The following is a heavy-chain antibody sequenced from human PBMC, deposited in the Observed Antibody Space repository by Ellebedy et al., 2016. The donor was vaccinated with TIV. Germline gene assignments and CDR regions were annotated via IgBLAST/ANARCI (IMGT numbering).Heavy chain of an antibody. J-gene: IGHJ4*02. V-gene: IGHV3-23*01. CDR3: ARGIRKTGVDY. D-gene: IGHD3-10*01. Sequence: GESLKISCAASGFTFSSYAMSWVRQAPGKGLEWVSAISGSGGSTYYADSVKGRFTISRDNSKNTLYLQMNSLRADDTAVYYCARGIRKTGVDYWGQGTLVTVSS. CDR1: GFTFSSYA. CDR2: ISGSGGST.